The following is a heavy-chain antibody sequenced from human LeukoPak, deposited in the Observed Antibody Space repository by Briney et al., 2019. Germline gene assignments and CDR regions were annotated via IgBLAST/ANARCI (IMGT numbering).Heavy chain of an antibody. J-gene: IGHJ5*02. CDR3: AKDAWSGYSLNNWFDP. Sequence: GGSLRLSCAASGFTFSSYGMHWVRQAPGKGPEWVAFIRYDGSNKYYADSVKGRFTISRDNSKNTLYLQMNSLRAEDTAVYYCAKDAWSGYSLNNWFDPWGQGTPVTVSS. D-gene: IGHD3-3*01. V-gene: IGHV3-30*02. CDR1: GFTFSSYG. CDR2: IRYDGSNK.